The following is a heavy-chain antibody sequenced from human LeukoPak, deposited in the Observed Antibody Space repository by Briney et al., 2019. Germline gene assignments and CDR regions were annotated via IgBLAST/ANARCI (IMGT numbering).Heavy chain of an antibody. Sequence: PSETLSLTCTVSGGSISSSSYYWGWIRQPPGKGLEWIGSIYYSGSTYYNPSLKSRVTISVDTSKNQFSLKLSSVTAADTAVYYCATNTVADYWGQGILVTVSS. CDR2: IYYSGST. V-gene: IGHV4-39*01. CDR1: GGSISSSSYY. J-gene: IGHJ4*02. D-gene: IGHD4-11*01. CDR3: ATNTVADY.